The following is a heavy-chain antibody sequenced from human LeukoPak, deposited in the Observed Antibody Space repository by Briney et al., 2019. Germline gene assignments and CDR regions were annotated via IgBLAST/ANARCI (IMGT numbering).Heavy chain of an antibody. CDR3: AKAGAYDSSGSFDY. CDR2: ISWNSGSI. Sequence: GRPLRLSCAASGFTFDDYAMHWVRQAPGKGLEWVSGISWNSGSIGYADSVKGRFTISRDNAKNSLYPQMNSLTAEDTALYYCAKAGAYDSSGSFDYWGQGTLVTVSS. J-gene: IGHJ4*02. CDR1: GFTFDDYA. V-gene: IGHV3-9*01. D-gene: IGHD3-22*01.